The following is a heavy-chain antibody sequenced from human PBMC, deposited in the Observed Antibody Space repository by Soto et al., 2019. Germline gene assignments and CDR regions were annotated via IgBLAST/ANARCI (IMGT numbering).Heavy chain of an antibody. CDR2: ISNTGSHI. V-gene: IGHV3-21*01. J-gene: IGHJ4*02. D-gene: IGHD3-9*01. Sequence: LRLSCAASGFTFSIYSMNWVRQAPGKGLEWVSSISNTGSHIYYADSLKGRFSISRDNAKNSLYLQMHNLRAEDTAVYYCARWKYYDLLTSLDYWGQGTLVTVSS. CDR1: GFTFSIYS. CDR3: ARWKYYDLLTSLDY.